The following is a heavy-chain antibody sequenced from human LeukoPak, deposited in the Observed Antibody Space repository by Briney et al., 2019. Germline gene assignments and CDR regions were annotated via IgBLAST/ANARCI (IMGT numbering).Heavy chain of an antibody. J-gene: IGHJ1*01. CDR3: AREYSRLYFQH. V-gene: IGHV4-61*02. Sequence: SETLSLTCTVSGGSISSGSYYWSWIRQPPGKRLEWIGRIYTSGSTNYNPSLKSRVTISVDTSKNQFSLKLSSVTAAHTAVYYCAREYSRLYFQHWGQGTLVTVSS. CDR2: IYTSGST. CDR1: GGSISSGSYY. D-gene: IGHD6-13*01.